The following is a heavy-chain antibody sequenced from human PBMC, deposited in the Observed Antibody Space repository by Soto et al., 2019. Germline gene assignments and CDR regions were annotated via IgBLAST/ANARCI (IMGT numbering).Heavy chain of an antibody. CDR3: ALITQSYYYYGMDV. J-gene: IGHJ6*02. V-gene: IGHV1-69*06. Sequence: ASVKVSCKASGGTFSSYAISWVRQAPGQGLEWMGGIIPIFGTANYAQKFQGRVTITADKSTSTAYMELSSLRSEDTAVYYCALITQSYYYYGMDVWGQGTTVTVSS. CDR1: GGTFSSYA. CDR2: IIPIFGTA. D-gene: IGHD3-22*01.